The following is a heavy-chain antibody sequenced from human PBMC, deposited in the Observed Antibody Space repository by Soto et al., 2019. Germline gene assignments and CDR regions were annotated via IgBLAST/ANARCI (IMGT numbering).Heavy chain of an antibody. CDR1: GSTFSSYA. CDR3: AKSDSLGWLFDSYYYYGMDV. Sequence: GGSLRLSCAASGSTFSSYAMSWVRQAPGKGLEWVSAISGSGGSTYYADSVKGRFTISRDNSKNTLYLQMNSLRAEDTAVYYCAKSDSLGWLFDSYYYYGMDVWGQGTTVTVSS. D-gene: IGHD3-3*01. CDR2: ISGSGGST. J-gene: IGHJ6*02. V-gene: IGHV3-23*01.